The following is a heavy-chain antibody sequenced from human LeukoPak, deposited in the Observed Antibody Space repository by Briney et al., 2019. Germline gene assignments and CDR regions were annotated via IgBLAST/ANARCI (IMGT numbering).Heavy chain of an antibody. Sequence: GGSLRLSCAASGFTFSSYAVSWVRQAPGKGLEWVSGISGSGGSTYYADSVKGRFTISRDNAKNTVYLQMNSLRAEDTAVYYCAKDRRAAAAHFDYWGQGSLVTVSS. D-gene: IGHD6-13*01. J-gene: IGHJ4*02. CDR3: AKDRRAAAAHFDY. CDR1: GFTFSSYA. V-gene: IGHV3-23*01. CDR2: ISGSGGST.